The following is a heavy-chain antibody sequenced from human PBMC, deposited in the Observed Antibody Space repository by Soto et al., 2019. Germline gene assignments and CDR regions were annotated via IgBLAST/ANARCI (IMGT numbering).Heavy chain of an antibody. CDR2: IYHSGST. CDR3: GGSTSLHYFDF. CDR1: GGSISSGGYS. Sequence: PSETLSLTCAVSGGSISSGGYSWSWIRQPPGKGLEWIGYIYHSGSTYYNPSLKSRVTISVDRSKNQFSLKLSSVTAADTAVYYCGGSTSLHYFDFWGQGTLVTVSS. J-gene: IGHJ4*02. V-gene: IGHV4-30-2*01. D-gene: IGHD2-2*01.